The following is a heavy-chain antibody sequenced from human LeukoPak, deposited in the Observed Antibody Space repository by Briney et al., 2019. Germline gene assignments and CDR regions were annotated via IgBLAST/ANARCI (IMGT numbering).Heavy chain of an antibody. V-gene: IGHV4-34*01. Sequence: SETLSLTCAVYGGSFSGYYWSRIRQPPGKGLEWIGEINHSGSTNYNPSLKSRVTISVDTSKNQFSLKLSSVTAADTAVYYCARTRAAAGHYYYYMDVWGKGTTVTVSS. J-gene: IGHJ6*03. CDR1: GGSFSGYY. CDR3: ARTRAAAGHYYYYMDV. D-gene: IGHD6-13*01. CDR2: INHSGST.